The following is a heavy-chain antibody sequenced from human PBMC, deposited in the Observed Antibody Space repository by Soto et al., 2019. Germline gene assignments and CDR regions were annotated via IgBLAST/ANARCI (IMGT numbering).Heavy chain of an antibody. CDR1: GFTFSSYA. D-gene: IGHD3-16*01. V-gene: IGHV3-23*01. Sequence: EVQLLESGGGLVQPGGSLRLSCAASGFTFSSYAMSWVRQAPGKGLEWVSAISGSGGSTYYADSVKGRLTISRDNSKNTLYLQMNSLKAADTAVYYCAKDLSLVHYVSTFDPWGQGTLVTVSS. CDR3: AKDLSLVHYVSTFDP. CDR2: ISGSGGST. J-gene: IGHJ5*02.